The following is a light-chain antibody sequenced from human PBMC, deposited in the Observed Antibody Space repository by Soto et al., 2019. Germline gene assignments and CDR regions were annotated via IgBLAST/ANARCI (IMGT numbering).Light chain of an antibody. V-gene: IGKV1-5*01. Sequence: DIQITQSPSTLSASVGARVTIPCRASQSISSWLAWYQQKPGKAPKLLIYDASSLESGVPSRFSGSGSGTEFTLTISSLQPDDFATYYCQQYNSYSPWTFGQGTKVDIK. J-gene: IGKJ1*01. CDR1: QSISSW. CDR2: DAS. CDR3: QQYNSYSPWT.